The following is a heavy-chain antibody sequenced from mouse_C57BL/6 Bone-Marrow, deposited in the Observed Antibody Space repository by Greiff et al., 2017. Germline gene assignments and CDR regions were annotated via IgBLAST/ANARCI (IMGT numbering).Heavy chain of an antibody. Sequence: VQLQQPGAELVKPGASVKMSCKASGYTFTSYWITWVKQRPGQGLEWIGDIYPGSGSTNYNEKFKSKATLTVDTSSSTAYMQLSSLTSEDSAVYDCARREYYGSSYAMDYWGQGTSVTVAS. CDR2: IYPGSGST. V-gene: IGHV1-55*01. D-gene: IGHD1-1*01. CDR1: GYTFTSYW. J-gene: IGHJ4*01. CDR3: ARREYYGSSYAMDY.